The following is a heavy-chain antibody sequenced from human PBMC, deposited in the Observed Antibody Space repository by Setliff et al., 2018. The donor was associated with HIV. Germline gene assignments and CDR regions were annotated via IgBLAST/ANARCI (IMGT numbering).Heavy chain of an antibody. Sequence: PSETLSLTCTVSGGSISSTNYYWGWIRQTPGKGLEWIGSIYYSGTTYYNPSLKSRVTISVDTSKNQFSLKLSSVTAADTAVYYCARVQVGGANFDSWGRGTLVTVSS. V-gene: IGHV4-39*01. J-gene: IGHJ4*02. CDR1: GGSISSTNYY. CDR3: ARVQVGGANFDS. CDR2: IYYSGTT. D-gene: IGHD6-19*01.